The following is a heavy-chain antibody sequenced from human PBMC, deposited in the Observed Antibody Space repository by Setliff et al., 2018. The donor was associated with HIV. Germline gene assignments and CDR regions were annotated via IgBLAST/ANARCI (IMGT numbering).Heavy chain of an antibody. V-gene: IGHV7-4-1*01. CDR3: ARDDYANTDLDF. Sequence: ASVKVSCKASGYTFTDYGINWVRQAPGQGLEWMGWINPNNGNPTYAQGFPGRFVFSSDTSVRTAYLQIVGLKAEDTAVYFCARDDYANTDLDFWGPGTLVTVSS. D-gene: IGHD4-17*01. CDR2: INPNNGNP. J-gene: IGHJ4*02. CDR1: GYTFTDYG.